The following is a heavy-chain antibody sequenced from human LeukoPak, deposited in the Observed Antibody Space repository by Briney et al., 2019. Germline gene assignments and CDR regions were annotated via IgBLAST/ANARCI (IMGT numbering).Heavy chain of an antibody. CDR3: ARATWDPNYYYYVDV. CDR2: ISSSGSTI. D-gene: IGHD1-26*01. V-gene: IGHV3-48*03. J-gene: IGHJ6*03. CDR1: GFTFSSYE. Sequence: GGSLRLSCAASGFTFSSYEMNWVRQAPGKGLEWVSYISSSGSTIYYADSVKGRFTISRDNAKNSLFLQMNSLRAEDTAVYFCARATWDPNYYYYVDVWGKGTTVTISS.